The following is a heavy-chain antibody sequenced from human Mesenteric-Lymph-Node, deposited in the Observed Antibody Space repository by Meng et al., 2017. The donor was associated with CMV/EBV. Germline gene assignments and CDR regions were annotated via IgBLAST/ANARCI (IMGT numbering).Heavy chain of an antibody. CDR3: ARERSPADV. V-gene: IGHV1-69*04. Sequence: SVKVSCKASGGTFSSYTISWVRQAPGQGLEWMGRIIPILGIANYAQKFQGRVTITRNTSISTAYMELSSLRSEDTAVYYCARERSPADVWGQGTTVTVSS. CDR2: IIPILGIA. CDR1: GGTFSSYT. D-gene: IGHD6-6*01. J-gene: IGHJ6*02.